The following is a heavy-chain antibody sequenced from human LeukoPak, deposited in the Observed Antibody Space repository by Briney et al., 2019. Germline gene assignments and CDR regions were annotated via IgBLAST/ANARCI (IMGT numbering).Heavy chain of an antibody. CDR3: ARGGYYGSGSYYNFDY. CDR1: GGSISGYY. J-gene: IGHJ4*02. Sequence: SETLSLTCTVSGGSISGYYWSWVRQPAGKGLEWIGRIHTNDGTNFNPSLKSRVTMSLDTSKNQFSLKLTSVTAADTAVYYCARGGYYGSGSYYNFDYWGQGTLVTVSS. D-gene: IGHD3-10*01. V-gene: IGHV4-4*07. CDR2: IHTNDGT.